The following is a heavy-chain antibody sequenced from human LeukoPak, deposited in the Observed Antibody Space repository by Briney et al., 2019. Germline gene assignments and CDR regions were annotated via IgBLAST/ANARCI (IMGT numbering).Heavy chain of an antibody. J-gene: IGHJ6*03. D-gene: IGHD6-13*01. CDR1: RYTFTSYG. CDR2: SRAYNGNT. V-gene: IGHV1-18*03. Sequence: ASVKVSCKAFRYTFTSYGISWGRQAPGHGLEWRGWSRAYNGNTKNTQKHKRRVTISTDTSTSPAYMERRRLRADDIRACYCAREGAYSSSWYGHAWEYYYYYMDVWGKGTTVTVSS. CDR3: AREGAYSSSWYGHAWEYYYYYMDV.